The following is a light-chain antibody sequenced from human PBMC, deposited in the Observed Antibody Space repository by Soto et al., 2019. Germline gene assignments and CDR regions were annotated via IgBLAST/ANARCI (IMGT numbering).Light chain of an antibody. Sequence: EIVLTQSPGTLSLSPGERATLSCRASQSVSSYLAWYQQKPGQAPRLLIYGASSRATGIPDRFSASGSGTDFPLTISRLEPEDFAVYYCQQYGSSPRTFGQGTKVEIK. CDR1: QSVSSY. J-gene: IGKJ1*01. CDR2: GAS. CDR3: QQYGSSPRT. V-gene: IGKV3-20*01.